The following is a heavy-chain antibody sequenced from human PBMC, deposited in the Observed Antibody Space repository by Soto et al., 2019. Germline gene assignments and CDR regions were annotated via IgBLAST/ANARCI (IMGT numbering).Heavy chain of an antibody. CDR1: GFTFSSYE. CDR3: AKSASIAARPWWFDP. CDR2: ISSSGSTI. V-gene: IGHV3-48*03. D-gene: IGHD6-6*01. Sequence: SLRLSCAASGFTFSSYEMNWVRQAPGKGLEWVSYISSSGSTIYYADSVKGRFTISRDNAKNSLYLQMNSLRAEDTAVYYCAKSASIAARPWWFDPWGQGTLVTVSS. J-gene: IGHJ5*02.